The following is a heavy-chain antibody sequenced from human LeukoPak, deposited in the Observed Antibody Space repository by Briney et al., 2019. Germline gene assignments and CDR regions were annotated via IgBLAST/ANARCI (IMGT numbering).Heavy chain of an antibody. CDR3: APDPNKWLRNY. J-gene: IGHJ4*02. D-gene: IGHD5-12*01. CDR2: ISGSGGST. CDR1: GFTFGSYA. Sequence: PGGSLRLSCAASGFTFGSYAMSWVRQAPGKGLEWVSTISGSGGSTYYADSVKGRFTISRDNSKNTLYLQMNSLRAEDTAVYYCAPDPNKWLRNYWGQGTLVTVSS. V-gene: IGHV3-23*01.